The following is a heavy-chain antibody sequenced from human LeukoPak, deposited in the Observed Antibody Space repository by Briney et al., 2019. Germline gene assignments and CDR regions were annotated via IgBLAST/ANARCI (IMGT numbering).Heavy chain of an antibody. D-gene: IGHD3-22*01. Sequence: GGSLRLSCAASGFTFDDYGMSWVRQAPGKGLEWVSGINWNGGSTGYADSVKGRFTISRDNAKNSLYLQMNSLRAEDTALYYCARDGYYDSSGYYSIDYWGQGTLSPSPQ. CDR2: INWNGGST. V-gene: IGHV3-20*04. CDR1: GFTFDDYG. CDR3: ARDGYYDSSGYYSIDY. J-gene: IGHJ4*02.